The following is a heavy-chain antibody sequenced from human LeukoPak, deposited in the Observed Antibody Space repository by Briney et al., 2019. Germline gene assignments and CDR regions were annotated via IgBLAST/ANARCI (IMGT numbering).Heavy chain of an antibody. J-gene: IGHJ4*02. D-gene: IGHD2-2*02. Sequence: PSETLSLTCAVYGGSFSGYYWSWIRQPPGKGLEWIGEINHSGSTNYNPSLKSRVTISVDTSKNQFSLKLSSVTAADTAVYYCARGRHCSSTSCYTYCDYWGQGTLVTVSS. CDR1: GGSFSGYY. CDR3: ARGRHCSSTSCYTYCDY. CDR2: INHSGST. V-gene: IGHV4-34*01.